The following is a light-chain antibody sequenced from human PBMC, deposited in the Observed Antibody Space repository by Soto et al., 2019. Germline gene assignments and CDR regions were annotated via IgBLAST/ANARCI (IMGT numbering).Light chain of an antibody. J-gene: IGKJ4*01. CDR1: QSVSSY. CDR2: DAS. V-gene: IGKV3-11*01. CDR3: QQRGNWPLT. Sequence: ILLTQSPATLSLSPGERATLSCRASQSVSSYLAWYQQKPGQAPRLLIYDASNRATGIPARFSGSGSGTDFTLTISSLEPEDFAVYYCQQRGNWPLTFGGGTKV.